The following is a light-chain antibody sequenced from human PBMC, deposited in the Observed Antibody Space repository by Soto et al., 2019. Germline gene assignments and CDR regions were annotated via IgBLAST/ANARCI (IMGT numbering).Light chain of an antibody. J-gene: IGKJ1*01. Sequence: EIVLTQSPGTLTLSPGERATLSCRASQSVRSNYLAWYQQGPGQAPRLLIFAAPSRATGIPDRFSGSGSGTDFTLTISRLEPEDLAVYYCQQYSTSPWTFGQGTKVDIK. V-gene: IGKV3-20*01. CDR3: QQYSTSPWT. CDR1: QSVRSNY. CDR2: AAP.